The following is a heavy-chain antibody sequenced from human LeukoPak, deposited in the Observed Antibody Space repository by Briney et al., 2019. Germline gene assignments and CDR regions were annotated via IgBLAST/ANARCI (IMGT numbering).Heavy chain of an antibody. CDR2: IRSKAYGGTT. J-gene: IGHJ3*02. Sequence: PGGSLRLSCTASGFTFGDYAMSWFRQAPGKGLEWVGFIRSKAYGGTTEYAASVKGRFTNSRDDSKSIAYLQMNSLKTEDTAVYYCTRAHPHIEAIYDAFDIWGQGTMVTVSS. CDR3: TRAHPHIEAIYDAFDI. V-gene: IGHV3-49*03. CDR1: GFTFGDYA.